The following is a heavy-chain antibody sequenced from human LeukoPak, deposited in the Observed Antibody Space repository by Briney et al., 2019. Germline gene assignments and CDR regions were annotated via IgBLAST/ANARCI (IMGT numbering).Heavy chain of an antibody. D-gene: IGHD3-10*01. CDR3: ARLRRSGTKYYYCYGMDV. CDR2: INHSGST. V-gene: IGHV4-34*01. Sequence: PSETLSLTCALYGGSFSVYYWSWIRQPPGKGLEWRGEINHSGSTNYNPSLKSRVTISVDTSKNQFSLKLRSVTAADTAVYYCARLRRSGTKYYYCYGMDVWGQGTTATVSS. J-gene: IGHJ6*02. CDR1: GGSFSVYY.